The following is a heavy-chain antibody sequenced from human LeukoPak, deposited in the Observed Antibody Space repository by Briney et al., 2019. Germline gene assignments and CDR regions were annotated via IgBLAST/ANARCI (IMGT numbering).Heavy chain of an antibody. Sequence: GGSLRLSCAASGFTFSSYAMSWVRQAPGKGLEWVSAISGSGGSTYYADSVKGRFTISRDSSKNTLYLQMNSLRAEDTAVYYCAKDHGGYESYYFDYWGQGTLVTVSS. CDR3: AKDHGGYESYYFDY. D-gene: IGHD5-12*01. V-gene: IGHV3-23*01. CDR1: GFTFSSYA. CDR2: ISGSGGST. J-gene: IGHJ4*02.